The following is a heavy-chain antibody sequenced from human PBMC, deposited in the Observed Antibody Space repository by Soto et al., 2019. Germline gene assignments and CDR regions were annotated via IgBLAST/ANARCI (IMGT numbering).Heavy chain of an antibody. Sequence: ASVKVSCKASGGTFSSYAISWVRQAPGQGLEWMGGIIPIFGTANYAQKFQGRVTITADESTSTAYMELSSLRSEDTAVYYCARSYYLADAFDVWGQGTMVTVSS. V-gene: IGHV1-69*13. CDR2: IIPIFGTA. J-gene: IGHJ3*01. CDR1: GGTFSSYA. CDR3: ARSYYLADAFDV. D-gene: IGHD3-16*01.